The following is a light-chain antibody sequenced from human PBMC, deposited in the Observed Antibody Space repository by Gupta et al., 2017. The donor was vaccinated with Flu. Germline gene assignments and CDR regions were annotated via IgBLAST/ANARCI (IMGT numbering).Light chain of an antibody. V-gene: IGKV2-30*01. CDR2: LVT. CDR1: QCLVYSDGNTY. J-gene: IGKJ1*01. CDR3: MQGAHWPWA. Sequence: ISCRSSQCLVYSDGNTYLHWFQQRPGQSPRRLIYLVTKRDSGVPDRFSGSGSGTDFTLKISRVETEDVGVYFCMQGAHWPWAFGQGTKLEIK.